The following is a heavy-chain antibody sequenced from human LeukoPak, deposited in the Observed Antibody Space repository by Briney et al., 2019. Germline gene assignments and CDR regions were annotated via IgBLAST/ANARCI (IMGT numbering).Heavy chain of an antibody. J-gene: IGHJ4*02. V-gene: IGHV1-18*01. D-gene: IGHD6-13*01. CDR3: ARGQPGIAAAGTFDY. Sequence: ASVKVSCKASGYTFTSYGIIWVRQAPGQGLEWMGWISAYNGNTNYAQKLQGRVTMTTDTSTSTAYMELSSLRSEDTAVYYCARGQPGIAAAGTFDYWGQGTLVTVSS. CDR2: ISAYNGNT. CDR1: GYTFTSYG.